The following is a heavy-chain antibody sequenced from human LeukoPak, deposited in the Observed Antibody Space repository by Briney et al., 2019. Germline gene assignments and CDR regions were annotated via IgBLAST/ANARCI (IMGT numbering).Heavy chain of an antibody. CDR2: INHSGST. J-gene: IGHJ6*02. V-gene: IGHV4-34*01. CDR1: GGSFSGNY. Sequence: NSSETLSLTCAVYGGSFSGNYWSWILQPPGKGLEWIGEINHSGSTNYNPSLKSRVTISVDTSKNQFSLKLSSVTAADTAVYYCARGTGTPVYYQYGLDVWGQGTTVTVSS. D-gene: IGHD1-1*01. CDR3: ARGTGTPVYYQYGLDV.